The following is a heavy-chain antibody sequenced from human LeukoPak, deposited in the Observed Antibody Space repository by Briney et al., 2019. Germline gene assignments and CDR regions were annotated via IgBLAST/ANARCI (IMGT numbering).Heavy chain of an antibody. CDR2: ISTSGSTI. CDR1: GFSFSSYE. CDR3: ARRDYASDY. J-gene: IGHJ4*02. Sequence: PGGSLRLSCAASGFSFSSYEMNWVRQAPGKGLEWVSYISTSGSTIYYADSVKGRFTISRDNAKNSLYLQMNSLRAEDTAVYYCARRDYASDYWGRGTLVTVSS. D-gene: IGHD4-17*01. V-gene: IGHV3-48*03.